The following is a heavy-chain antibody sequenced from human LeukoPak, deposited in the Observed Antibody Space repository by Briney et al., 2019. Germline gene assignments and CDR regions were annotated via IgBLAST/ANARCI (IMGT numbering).Heavy chain of an antibody. Sequence: SETLSLTCAVYGGSFSGYYWSWIRQPPGKGLEWIGEINHSGSTNYNPSLKSRVTISVDTSKNQFSLKLSSVTAADTAVYYCARVNSGSWFDPWGQGTLVTVSS. D-gene: IGHD1-26*01. CDR2: INHSGST. CDR3: ARVNSGSWFDP. CDR1: GGSFSGYY. J-gene: IGHJ5*02. V-gene: IGHV4-34*01.